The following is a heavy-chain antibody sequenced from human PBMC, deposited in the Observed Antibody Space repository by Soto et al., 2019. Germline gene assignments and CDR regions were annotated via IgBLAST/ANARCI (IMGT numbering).Heavy chain of an antibody. CDR1: DGSFSGYY. Sequence: SETLSLTFAVYDGSFSGYYWTWIRQPPGTGLEWIGYIYYSGSTYYNPSLKSRVTISVDTPKNQFSLKLSSVTAADTAVYYCARSVFPWGQGTLVTVSS. CDR3: ARSVFP. CDR2: IYYSGST. J-gene: IGHJ5*02. V-gene: IGHV4-34*09.